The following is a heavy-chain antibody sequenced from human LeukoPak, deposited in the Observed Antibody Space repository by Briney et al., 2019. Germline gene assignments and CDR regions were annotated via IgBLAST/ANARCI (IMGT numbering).Heavy chain of an antibody. D-gene: IGHD5-12*01. V-gene: IGHV4-39*01. CDR3: ARRRRATPILFDS. Sequence: PSETLSLTCTVSGGSLRSSNYYWGWIRQPPGKGLEWIGSIYYSGSTYYNPSLKSRVTISVDTSKNEFYLKLSSVTSADTAMYYCARRRRATPILFDSWGQGTLVTVSS. J-gene: IGHJ4*02. CDR1: GGSLRSSNYY. CDR2: IYYSGST.